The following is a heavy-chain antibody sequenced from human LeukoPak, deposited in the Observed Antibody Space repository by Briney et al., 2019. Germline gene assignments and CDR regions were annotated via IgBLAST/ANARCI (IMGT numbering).Heavy chain of an antibody. CDR2: INPRGGST. J-gene: IGHJ3*02. CDR3: ARGEYSSPRSAFDI. V-gene: IGHV1-46*01. Sequence: ASVKVSCKASGYTFTNYYMHWVRQAPGQGLEWMGIINPRGGSTDYAQKFQGRVTMTRDMSTSTVYMDLSSLRSEATAVYYCARGEYSSPRSAFDIXGQGTXVTVSS. D-gene: IGHD6-6*01. CDR1: GYTFTNYY.